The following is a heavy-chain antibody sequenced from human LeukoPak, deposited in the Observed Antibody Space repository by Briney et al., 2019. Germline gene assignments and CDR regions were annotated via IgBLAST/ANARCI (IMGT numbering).Heavy chain of an antibody. Sequence: GGSLRLSCAASGFTFSTYGMTWVRQAPGKGLEGVSAISSSGSSTYYADSVKGRCTISRDNSKNTLYLQMNSLRVEDTAVYYCAKARSIYCSGGSCQFDSWGQGTLVPVSS. CDR1: GFTFSTYG. D-gene: IGHD2-15*01. CDR2: ISSSGSST. J-gene: IGHJ4*02. V-gene: IGHV3-23*01. CDR3: AKARSIYCSGGSCQFDS.